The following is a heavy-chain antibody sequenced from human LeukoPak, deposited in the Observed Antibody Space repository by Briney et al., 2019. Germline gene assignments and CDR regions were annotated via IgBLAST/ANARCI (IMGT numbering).Heavy chain of an antibody. CDR3: ARRNDFDI. V-gene: IGHV4-59*08. CDR2: IYYSGRT. CDR1: GDTISGYY. Sequence: PSETLSLTCTVSGDTISGYYWNWIRQTPGKGLEWIGYIYYSGRTDSNPSLKSRVTVSVDTSKNQFNLRLTSVTAADTAMYYCARRNDFDIWGPGTMVTVSS. J-gene: IGHJ3*02.